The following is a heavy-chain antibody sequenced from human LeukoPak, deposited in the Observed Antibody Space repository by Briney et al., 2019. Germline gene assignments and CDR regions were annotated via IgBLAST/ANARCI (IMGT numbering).Heavy chain of an antibody. Sequence: SETLSLTCTVSGGSISSYYWSWIRQPAGKGLEWIGRIYTSGSTNYNPSLKSRVTISVDTSKNQFSLKLSSVTAADTAVYYCARAQPYYDSSGYYQYYFDYWGQGTLVTVCS. V-gene: IGHV4-4*07. D-gene: IGHD3-22*01. CDR3: ARAQPYYDSSGYYQYYFDY. J-gene: IGHJ4*02. CDR1: GGSISSYY. CDR2: IYTSGST.